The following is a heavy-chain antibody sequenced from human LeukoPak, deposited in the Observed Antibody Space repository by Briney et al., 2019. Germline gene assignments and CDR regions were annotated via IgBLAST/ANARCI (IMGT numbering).Heavy chain of an antibody. CDR2: ISSSSSYI. J-gene: IGHJ4*02. CDR1: GFTFSSYS. D-gene: IGHD2/OR15-2a*01. V-gene: IGHV3-21*04. CDR3: AKSGYYFRAWYFDY. Sequence: GGSLRLSCAASGFTFSSYSMNWVRQAPGKGLEWVSSISSSSSYIYYADSVKGRFTISRDNSKNTLYLQMNSLRAEDTAVYYCAKSGYYFRAWYFDYWGQGTLVTVSS.